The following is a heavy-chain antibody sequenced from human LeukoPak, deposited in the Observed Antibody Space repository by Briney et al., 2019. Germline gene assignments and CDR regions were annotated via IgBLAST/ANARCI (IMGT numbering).Heavy chain of an antibody. V-gene: IGHV1-2*02. D-gene: IGHD1-26*01. CDR1: VYTFSGYY. CDR2: LSPKSGAT. CDR3: ARDTYGGSYFPLPY. Sequence: ASVKVSCKASVYTFSGYYMHWVRQAPGQGPEWMRWLSPKSGATKYAQKFQGRVTLTRDLSLNTAYMELSSLTSDVTAVYYCARDTYGGSYFPLPYWGQGALVTVSS. J-gene: IGHJ4*02.